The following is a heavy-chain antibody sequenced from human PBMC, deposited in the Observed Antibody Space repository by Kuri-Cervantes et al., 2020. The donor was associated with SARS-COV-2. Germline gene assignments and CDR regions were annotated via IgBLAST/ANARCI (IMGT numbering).Heavy chain of an antibody. CDR2: IYYSGST. CDR3: ARVEYDILTGPLFDY. J-gene: IGHJ4*02. CDR1: GGSISSSSYY. Sequence: SETLSLTCTVSGGSISSSSYYWGWIRQPPGKGLEWIGSIYYSGSTYYNPSLKSRVTISVDTSKNQFSLKLSSVTAADTAVYYCARVEYDILTGPLFDYWGQGTLVTVSS. V-gene: IGHV4-39*07. D-gene: IGHD3-9*01.